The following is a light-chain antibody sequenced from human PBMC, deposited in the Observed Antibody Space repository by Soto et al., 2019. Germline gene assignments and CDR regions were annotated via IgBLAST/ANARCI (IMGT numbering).Light chain of an antibody. Sequence: QSALTQPASVSGSPGQSITISCTGTSSDVGDYKYVSWYQQHPGEAPKLMISDVSNRPSGVSNRFSGSKSGNTASLTISGLQAEDEADYYCCSYVSSGALFGAGTKVTVL. CDR3: CSYVSSGAL. CDR2: DVS. CDR1: SSDVGDYKY. J-gene: IGLJ1*01. V-gene: IGLV2-14*01.